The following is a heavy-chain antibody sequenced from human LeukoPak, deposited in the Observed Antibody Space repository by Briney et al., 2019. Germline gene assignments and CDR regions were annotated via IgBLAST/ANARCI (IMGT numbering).Heavy chain of an antibody. CDR2: INSDGSST. J-gene: IGHJ6*04. Sequence: PGGSLRLSCVASGFTFTPYWIHWVRQAPGEGLVWVSRINSDGSSTNYTDSVKGRLTISRDNAKNTVYLQMNSLRAEDTAVYYCARDTSYAMDVWGKGTTVTVS. CDR1: GFTFTPYW. CDR3: ARDTSYAMDV. D-gene: IGHD2-2*01. V-gene: IGHV3-74*01.